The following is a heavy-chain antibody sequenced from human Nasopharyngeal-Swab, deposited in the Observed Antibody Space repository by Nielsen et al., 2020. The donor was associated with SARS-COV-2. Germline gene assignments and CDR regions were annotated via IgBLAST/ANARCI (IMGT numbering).Heavy chain of an antibody. Sequence: SVPVSCMASGLTFTTYGISWVRQAPGQGLEWMGWISAYNGNTNYAQKLQGRVTMTTDTSTSTAYMELRSLRSDDTAVYYCARVPGNHDAFDIWGQGTMVTV. CDR1: GLTFTTYG. V-gene: IGHV1-18*01. CDR2: ISAYNGNT. J-gene: IGHJ3*02. CDR3: ARVPGNHDAFDI. D-gene: IGHD2-2*01.